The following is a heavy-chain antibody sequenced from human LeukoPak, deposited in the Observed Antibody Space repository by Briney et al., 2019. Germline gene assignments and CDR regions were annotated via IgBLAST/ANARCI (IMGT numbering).Heavy chain of an antibody. CDR1: GFTFSSYG. CDR2: ISGSGGAT. V-gene: IGHV3-23*01. CDR3: AKGKDDY. Sequence: PGGSLRLSCGTSGFTFSSYGMSWVRQAPGKGLEWVSIISGSGGATYYADSVKGRFTISRDNSKNTLYLQMNSLRAEDTAVYYCAKGKDDYWGQGTLVTVSS. J-gene: IGHJ4*02.